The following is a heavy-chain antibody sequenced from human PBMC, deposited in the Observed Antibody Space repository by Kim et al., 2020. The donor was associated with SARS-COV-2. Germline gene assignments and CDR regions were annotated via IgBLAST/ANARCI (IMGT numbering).Heavy chain of an antibody. Sequence: GGSLRLSCAASNFVFSGHGMHWVRQSPGKGLEWVAAISYDGSIKFYADSVRGRFTISRDNSQDTLYLQMSSLRVNDTALYYCARNVDSSVNHLDYWSQGT. J-gene: IGHJ4*02. CDR2: ISYDGSIK. V-gene: IGHV3-30*03. D-gene: IGHD3-10*01. CDR1: NFVFSGHG. CDR3: ARNVDSSVNHLDY.